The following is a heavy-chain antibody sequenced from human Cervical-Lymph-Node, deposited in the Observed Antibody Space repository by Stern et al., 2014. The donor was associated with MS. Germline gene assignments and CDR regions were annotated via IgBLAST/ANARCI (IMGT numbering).Heavy chain of an antibody. CDR1: GYPFSTQA. CDR3: ARCPNWYYFDSSGYCPFDF. J-gene: IGHJ4*02. CDR2: INADLGKT. Sequence: QVQLVQSGAEVKKPGASVKVSCKASGYPFSTQAMHWVRQAPGQRLEWMAWINADLGKTKYSPKFQDRVTVTMDTSASTAYMELSSLRSEDTAIYYCARCPNWYYFDSSGYCPFDFWGQGTLVTVSS. D-gene: IGHD3-22*01. V-gene: IGHV1-3*01.